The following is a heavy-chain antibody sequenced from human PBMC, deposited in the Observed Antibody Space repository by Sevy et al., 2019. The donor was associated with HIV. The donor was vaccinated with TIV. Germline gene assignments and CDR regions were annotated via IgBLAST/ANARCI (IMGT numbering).Heavy chain of an antibody. D-gene: IGHD2-15*01. J-gene: IGHJ6*02. V-gene: IGHV3-11*01. Sequence: GGSLRLSCAASGFTFSDYYMSWIRQAPGKGLEWVSYISSSGSNIYYADSVKGRFTISRDNAKNSLYLQMNSLRAEDTAVYYWARDRGGYCSGGSCYSSLGMDVWGQGTTVTVSS. CDR2: ISSSGSNI. CDR1: GFTFSDYY. CDR3: ARDRGGYCSGGSCYSSLGMDV.